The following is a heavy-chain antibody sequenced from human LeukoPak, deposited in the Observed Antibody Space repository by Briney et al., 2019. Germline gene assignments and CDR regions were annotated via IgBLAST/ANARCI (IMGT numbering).Heavy chain of an antibody. V-gene: IGHV4-39*01. CDR3: ARLHYYDSSGYSAGFDY. CDR2: IYYSGST. Sequence: SETLSLTCTVSGGSISSSSYYWGWIRQPPGKGLEWIGSIYYSGSTYYNPSLKSRVTISVDTSKSQFSLKLSSVTAADTAVYYCARLHYYDSSGYSAGFDYWGQGTLVTVSS. CDR1: GGSISSSSYY. J-gene: IGHJ4*02. D-gene: IGHD3-22*01.